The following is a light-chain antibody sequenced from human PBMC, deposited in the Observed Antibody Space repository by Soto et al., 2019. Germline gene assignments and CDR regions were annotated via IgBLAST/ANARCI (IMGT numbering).Light chain of an antibody. V-gene: IGKV1-5*01. CDR1: QSISSW. Sequence: DIQMTQSPSTLFASVGDRVTITCRASQSISSWLACYQQKPGKAPKLLIYDASSLESGVPSMFSGRGSGTEFTLTIRSLQPDDFTTYYFQQYNSYGTFGQGTKVDIK. CDR3: QQYNSYGT. J-gene: IGKJ1*01. CDR2: DAS.